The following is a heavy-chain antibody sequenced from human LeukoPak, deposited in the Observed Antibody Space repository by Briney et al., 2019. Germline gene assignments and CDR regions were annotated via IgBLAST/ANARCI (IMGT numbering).Heavy chain of an antibody. CDR2: INQDGSVK. CDR3: VGGSYLLN. V-gene: IGHV3-7*01. J-gene: IGHJ4*02. Sequence: GGSLRLSCAGSGFTFSSYWMTWVRQAPGKGLEWVANINQDGSVKHYVDSVKGRFTISRDNAKNSLYLQMNSLRAEDTAVYYCVGGSYLLNWGQGTLVTVSS. D-gene: IGHD1-26*01. CDR1: GFTFSSYW.